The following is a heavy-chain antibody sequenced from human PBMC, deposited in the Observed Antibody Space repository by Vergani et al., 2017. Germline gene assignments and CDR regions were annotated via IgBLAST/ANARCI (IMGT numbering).Heavy chain of an antibody. CDR3: ARKGSDSSSRYNWFDP. CDR1: GYRFTSYW. D-gene: IGHD6-6*01. CDR2: IYPGDSDT. Sequence: EVQLVQSGAEVKTPGESLKISCKGSGYRFTSYWIGWVRQMPGKGLEWMGIIYPGDSDTRYSPSFQGQVTISADTSISTAYLQWSSLKASDPAIYYCARKGSDSSSRYNWFDPWGQGTLVTVSS. J-gene: IGHJ5*02. V-gene: IGHV5-51*03.